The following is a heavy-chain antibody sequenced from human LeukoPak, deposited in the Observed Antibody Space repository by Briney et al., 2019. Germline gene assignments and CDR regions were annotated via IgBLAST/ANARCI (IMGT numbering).Heavy chain of an antibody. D-gene: IGHD6-13*01. J-gene: IGHJ6*03. CDR1: GFTFSSYA. CDR2: ISYDGSNK. V-gene: IGHV3-30*04. CDR3: ARGWGYSSSWYMFDYYYMDV. Sequence: GGSLRLSCAASGFTFSSYAMHWVRQAPGKGLEWVAVISYDGSNKYYADSVKGRFTISRDNSKNTLYLQMNSLRAEDTAVYYCARGWGYSSSWYMFDYYYMDVWGKGTTVTISS.